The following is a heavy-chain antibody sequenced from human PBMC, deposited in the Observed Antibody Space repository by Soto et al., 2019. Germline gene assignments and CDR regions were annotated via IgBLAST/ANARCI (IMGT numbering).Heavy chain of an antibody. D-gene: IGHD6-13*01. J-gene: IGHJ5*02. CDR2: ISYDGSNN. V-gene: IGHV3-30-3*01. Sequence: QVQLVESGGGVVQPGRSLRLSCAASGFTFSSYAMHWVRQAPGKGLEWVAVISYDGSNNYYADSVKGRFTISRDNSKNTLDLQMNSLRAEETAVYYCARDAERSSSWYWFDPWGQGTLVTVSS. CDR3: ARDAERSSSWYWFDP. CDR1: GFTFSSYA.